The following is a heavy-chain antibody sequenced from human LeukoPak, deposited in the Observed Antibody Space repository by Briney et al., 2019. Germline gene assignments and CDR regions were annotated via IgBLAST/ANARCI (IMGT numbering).Heavy chain of an antibody. CDR1: GGSISSYY. V-gene: IGHV4-59*08. CDR3: ARYVSGSPGAFDI. J-gene: IGHJ3*02. CDR2: IYYSGST. D-gene: IGHD3-10*01. Sequence: SETLSLTCTVSGGSISSYYWSWIRQPPGKGLEWIGYIYYSGSTSYSPSLKSRVTISLDTSKNQFSLKLTSVTAVDTAVYYCARYVSGSPGAFDIWGQGTMVTVSS.